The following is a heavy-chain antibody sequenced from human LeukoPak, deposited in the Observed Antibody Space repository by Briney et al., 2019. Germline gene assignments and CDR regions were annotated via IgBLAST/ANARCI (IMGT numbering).Heavy chain of an antibody. CDR3: ARARPEGRFDP. D-gene: IGHD6-6*01. J-gene: IGHJ5*02. CDR2: IYYSGST. Sequence: SETLSLTCTVSGGSISSYYWNWIRQPPGKGLEWIGYIYYSGSTSYNPSLKSRVTISVDTSKNQFSLKLSSVTAADTAVYYCARARPEGRFDPWGQGTLVTVSS. CDR1: GGSISSYY. V-gene: IGHV4-59*06.